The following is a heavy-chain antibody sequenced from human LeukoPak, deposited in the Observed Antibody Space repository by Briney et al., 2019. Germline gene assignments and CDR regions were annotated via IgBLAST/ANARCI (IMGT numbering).Heavy chain of an antibody. CDR2: IYSGGNT. CDR3: VRDRCSSTSCHDSPNWFDP. CDR1: GFSINNNY. J-gene: IGHJ5*02. D-gene: IGHD2-2*01. V-gene: IGHV3-53*01. Sequence: GGSLRLSCAASGFSINNNYMNWVRQAPGKGLEWVSVIYSGGNTYYADSVKGRFTISRDNAKNSLYLQMNSLRAEDTALYYCVRDRCSSTSCHDSPNWFDPWGQGTLVTVSS.